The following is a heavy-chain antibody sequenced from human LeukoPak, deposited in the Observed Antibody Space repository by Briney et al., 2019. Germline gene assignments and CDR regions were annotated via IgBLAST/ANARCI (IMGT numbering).Heavy chain of an antibody. V-gene: IGHV4-38-2*02. D-gene: IGHD3-16*02. CDR1: GYSISSGYY. CDR2: IYHSGST. CDR3: ARVYDYVRGSYRFDAFDI. J-gene: IGHJ3*02. Sequence: SETLSLTCTVSGYSISSGYYWGWIRQPPGKGLEWIGSIYHSGSTYYNPSLKSRVTISVDTSKNQFSLKLSSVTAADTAVYYCARVYDYVRGSYRFDAFDIWGQGTMVTVPS.